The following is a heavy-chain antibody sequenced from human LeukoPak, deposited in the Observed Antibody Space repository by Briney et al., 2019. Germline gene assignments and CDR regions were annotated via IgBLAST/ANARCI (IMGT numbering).Heavy chain of an antibody. D-gene: IGHD4-17*01. CDR1: GDSISSGSFY. V-gene: IGHV4-61*02. CDR3: ARGLERRLVNAAPGGDYTLDPPIDAFDI. Sequence: SETLSLTCSVSGDSISSGSFYWSWIRQPAGRGLEWIGRIYPSGSTNYNPSLKSRVTISVDTSKNQFSLKLSSVTAADTAVYYCARGLERRLVNAAPGGDYTLDPPIDAFDIWGQGTMVTVSS. CDR2: IYPSGST. J-gene: IGHJ3*02.